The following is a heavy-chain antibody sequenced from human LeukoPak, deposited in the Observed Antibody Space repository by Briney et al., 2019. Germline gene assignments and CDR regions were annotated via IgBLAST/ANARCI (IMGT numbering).Heavy chain of an antibody. CDR3: ARESYGSGRNFYFDL. V-gene: IGHV3-48*01. D-gene: IGHD3-10*01. Sequence: GGSLRLSCAASGFTSSSYTMNWVRQAPGKGLEWVSYISSGSSTIYYADSVKGRFTISRDNAKNSLYLQMNSLRAEDTAVYYCARESYGSGRNFYFDLWGRGALVTVSS. CDR1: GFTSSSYT. J-gene: IGHJ2*01. CDR2: ISSGSSTI.